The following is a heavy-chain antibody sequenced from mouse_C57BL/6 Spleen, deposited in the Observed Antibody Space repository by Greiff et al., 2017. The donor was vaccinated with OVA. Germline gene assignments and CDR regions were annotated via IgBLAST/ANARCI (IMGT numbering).Heavy chain of an antibody. D-gene: IGHD1-1*01. J-gene: IGHJ4*01. Sequence: QVQLQQPGAELVMPGASVKMSGLAWGEACTSYVMHWATQSPVQSLECTGEIDPSYTYTNYNQKFKGKSTLTVDKSSSTAYMQLSSLTSEDSAVYYCARDYYGSSYAMDYWGQGTSVTVSS. V-gene: IGHV1-69*01. CDR3: ARDYYGSSYAMDY. CDR1: GEACTSYV. CDR2: IDPSYTYT.